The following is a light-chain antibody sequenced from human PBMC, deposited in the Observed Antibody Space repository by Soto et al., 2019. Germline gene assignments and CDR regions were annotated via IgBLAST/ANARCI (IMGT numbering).Light chain of an antibody. J-gene: IGKJ1*01. CDR3: QQYGSSTT. CDR2: GAS. Sequence: EIVLTQSPGTLSLSPGERATLSCRASQSVPNNYVAWYQQKSGQAPRRLMFGASLRASGVPDRFSGSGSGTDFTLTISRLEPEDFAVYHCQQYGSSTTFGQGTKVDIK. V-gene: IGKV3-20*01. CDR1: QSVPNNY.